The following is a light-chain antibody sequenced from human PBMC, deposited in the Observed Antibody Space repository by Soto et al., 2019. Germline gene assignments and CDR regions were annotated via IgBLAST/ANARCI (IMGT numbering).Light chain of an antibody. Sequence: QSALTQPASVSGSPGQSITISCTGTTSDVGGYNYVSWYQHHPGKAPKLMISEVRHRPSGVSDRFSGSKSGNAASLTISGLQADDEADYYCRSYSSGDTPYVFGTGTKLTVL. V-gene: IGLV2-14*01. CDR3: RSYSSGDTPYV. J-gene: IGLJ1*01. CDR2: EVR. CDR1: TSDVGGYNY.